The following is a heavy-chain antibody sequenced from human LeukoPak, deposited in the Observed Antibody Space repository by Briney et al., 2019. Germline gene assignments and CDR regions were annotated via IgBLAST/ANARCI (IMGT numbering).Heavy chain of an antibody. J-gene: IGHJ4*02. Sequence: GGSLRLSCEASGFIFSTYAMHWVRQAPGKGLEWVSVISSDGSNKYHVDSVKGRFTISRDNSKNTLYLEMDSVRVGDTAVYYCARDDIIVGATTLDYWGQGTLVTVSS. CDR3: ARDDIIVGATTLDY. D-gene: IGHD1-26*01. CDR1: GFIFSTYA. V-gene: IGHV3-30*04. CDR2: ISSDGSNK.